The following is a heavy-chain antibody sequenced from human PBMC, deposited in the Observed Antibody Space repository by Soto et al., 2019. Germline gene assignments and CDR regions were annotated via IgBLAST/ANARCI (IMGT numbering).Heavy chain of an antibody. J-gene: IGHJ4*02. V-gene: IGHV4-31*03. CDR1: GGSISSGGYY. CDR2: IYYSGST. CDR3: ARDNYGDYDRNFDY. Sequence: SETLSLTCTVSGGSISSGGYYWSWIRHHPGKGLEWIGYIYYSGSTYYNPSLKSRVTISVDTSKNQFSLKLSSVTAADTAVYYCARDNYGDYDRNFDYWGQGTLVTVSS. D-gene: IGHD4-17*01.